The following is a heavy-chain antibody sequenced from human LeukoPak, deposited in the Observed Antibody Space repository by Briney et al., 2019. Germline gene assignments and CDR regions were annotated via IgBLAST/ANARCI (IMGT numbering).Heavy chain of an antibody. Sequence: GASVKVSCKAFGGSFSSEAISWVRQAPGQGLEWMGWISAYNGNTNYAQKLQGRVTMTTDTSTSTAYMELRSLRSDDTAVYYCARIYNSGSYFGAFDIWGQGTMVTVSS. J-gene: IGHJ3*02. D-gene: IGHD1-26*01. CDR3: ARIYNSGSYFGAFDI. CDR1: GGSFSSEA. CDR2: ISAYNGNT. V-gene: IGHV1-18*01.